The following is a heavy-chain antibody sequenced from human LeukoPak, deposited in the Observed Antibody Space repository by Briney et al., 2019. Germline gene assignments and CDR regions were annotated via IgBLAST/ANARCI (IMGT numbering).Heavy chain of an antibody. CDR2: INPNSGGT. D-gene: IGHD3-22*01. CDR3: ARDLLSAYDSSGYYYAFDI. J-gene: IGHJ3*02. V-gene: IGHV1-2*02. Sequence: ASVKVSCKASVYTFTGYYIHWVRQAPGQGLEWMGWINPNSGGTNYAQKFQGRVTMTRDTSISTAYMELSRLRSDDTAVYYCARDLLSAYDSSGYYYAFDIWGQGTMVTVSS. CDR1: VYTFTGYY.